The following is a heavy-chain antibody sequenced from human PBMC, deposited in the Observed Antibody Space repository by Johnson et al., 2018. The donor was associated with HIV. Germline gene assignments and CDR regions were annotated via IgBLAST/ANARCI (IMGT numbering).Heavy chain of an antibody. J-gene: IGHJ3*02. CDR2: IKQDGSEK. CDR3: ARWVDTTFDI. CDR1: GFTFEDYG. V-gene: IGHV3-7*01. Sequence: VQLVESGGGVIRPGGSLRLSCASSGFTFEDYGMSWVRQAPGKGLEWVANIKQDGSEKYYVDSGKGRFTISGDNAKNSLYLQMNSLRAEDTAVYYCARWVDTTFDIWGQGTMVTVSS. D-gene: IGHD5-18*01.